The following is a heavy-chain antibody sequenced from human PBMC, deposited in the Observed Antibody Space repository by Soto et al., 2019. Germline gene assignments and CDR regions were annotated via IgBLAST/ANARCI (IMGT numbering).Heavy chain of an antibody. J-gene: IGHJ4*02. CDR1: GFTFSSYA. V-gene: IGHV3-23*01. D-gene: IGHD6-19*01. Sequence: GGSLRLSCAASGFTFSSYAMSWVRQAPGKGLEWVSAISGSGGSTYYADSVKGRFTISRDNSKNTLYLQMNSLRAEDPAVYYFAKNPRVGIAVAGKYFFDYWGQGTLVTVSS. CDR2: ISGSGGST. CDR3: AKNPRVGIAVAGKYFFDY.